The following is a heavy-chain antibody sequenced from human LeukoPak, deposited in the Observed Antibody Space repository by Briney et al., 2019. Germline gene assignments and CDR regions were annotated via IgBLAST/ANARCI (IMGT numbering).Heavy chain of an antibody. CDR1: GYTFTGYC. CDR3: ASLGGRTYCGGDCLDY. CDR2: INPNSGGT. J-gene: IGHJ4*02. D-gene: IGHD2-21*02. Sequence: ASVKVSCKASGYTFTGYCMHWVRQAPGQGLEWMGWINPNSGGTNYAQKFQGRVTMTRDTSISTAYMELSRLRSDDTAVYYCASLGGRTYCGGDCLDYWGQGTLVTVSS. V-gene: IGHV1-2*02.